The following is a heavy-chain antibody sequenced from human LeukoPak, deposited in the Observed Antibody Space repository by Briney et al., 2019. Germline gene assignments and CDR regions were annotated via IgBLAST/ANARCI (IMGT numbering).Heavy chain of an antibody. V-gene: IGHV4-59*08. Sequence: PSETLSLTCTVSGGSISSYYWSWIRQPPGKGLEWIGYIYYSGSTNYNPSLKSRVTISVDTSKNQFSLKLSSVTAADTAVYYCARWKGGSSAFDYWGQGTLVTVSS. CDR3: ARWKGGSSAFDY. D-gene: IGHD1-26*01. CDR2: IYYSGST. CDR1: GGSISSYY. J-gene: IGHJ4*02.